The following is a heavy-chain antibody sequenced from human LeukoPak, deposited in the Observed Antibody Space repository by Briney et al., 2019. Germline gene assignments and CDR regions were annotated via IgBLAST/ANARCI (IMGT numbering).Heavy chain of an antibody. CDR1: GGSFIGYY. Sequence: SETLSLTCAVYGGSFIGYYWSWIRQPPGKGLEWTGEINHSGSTNYKPSLKSRVTISVDTSKNQFSLKMSSVTAADTAVYYCARTTVTIFDYWGQGTLVTVSS. V-gene: IGHV4-34*01. J-gene: IGHJ4*02. D-gene: IGHD4-17*01. CDR2: INHSGST. CDR3: ARTTVTIFDY.